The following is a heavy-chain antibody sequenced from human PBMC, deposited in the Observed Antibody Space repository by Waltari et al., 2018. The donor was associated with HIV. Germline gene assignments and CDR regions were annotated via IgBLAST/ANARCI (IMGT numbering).Heavy chain of an antibody. D-gene: IGHD6-19*01. V-gene: IGHV1-69*06. CDR3: ARDAGLSTGWFVGVY. CDR2: IVPVFGTA. J-gene: IGHJ4*02. CDR1: GGNFATHG. Sequence: QVQLVQSGAEVKKPGSSVKVSCKASGGNFATHGIIWVRQAPGEGLEWVGNIVPVFGTANYAQKYQGRVTITADKSTNTAYMEMRSLRSEDTAIYYCARDAGLSTGWFVGVYWGQGTLVIVSS.